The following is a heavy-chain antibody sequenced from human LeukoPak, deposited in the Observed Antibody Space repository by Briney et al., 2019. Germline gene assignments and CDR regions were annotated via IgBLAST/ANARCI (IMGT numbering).Heavy chain of an antibody. CDR1: RFTFSSYG. V-gene: IGHV3-33*06. J-gene: IGHJ4*02. Sequence: PGGSLRLSCAASRFTFSSYGMHWVRQAPGKGLEWVAVIWYDGSNKYYADSVKGRFTISRDNSKNTLYLQMNSLRAEDTAVYYCAKGRFWVQLWLDYFDYWGQGTLVTVSS. D-gene: IGHD5-18*01. CDR3: AKGRFWVQLWLDYFDY. CDR2: IWYDGSNK.